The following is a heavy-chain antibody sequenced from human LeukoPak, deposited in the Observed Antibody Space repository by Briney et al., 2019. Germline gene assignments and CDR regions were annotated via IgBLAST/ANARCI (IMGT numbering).Heavy chain of an antibody. CDR1: EFTFSSYI. CDR2: ISSSSSYI. D-gene: IGHD3-3*01. V-gene: IGHV3-21*01. Sequence: GGSLRLSGAASEFTFSSYIMNWVRQAPGKGLEWVSSISSSSSYIYYADSVKGRFTISRDNAKNSLYLQMNSLRAEDTAVYYCAREAYYDFWSGYYGFHGMDVWGQGTTVTVSS. CDR3: AREAYYDFWSGYYGFHGMDV. J-gene: IGHJ6*02.